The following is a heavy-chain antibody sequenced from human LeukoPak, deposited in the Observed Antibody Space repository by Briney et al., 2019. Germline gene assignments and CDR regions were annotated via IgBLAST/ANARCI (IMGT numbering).Heavy chain of an antibody. D-gene: IGHD3-3*01. CDR3: AREYDFWSGYYTD. J-gene: IGHJ4*02. CDR1: GGSISSYY. CDR2: IYTSGST. V-gene: IGHV4-4*07. Sequence: SETLSLTCTVSGGSISSYYWSWVRQPAGKGLEWIGRIYTSGSTNYNPSLKSRVTMSVDTSKTQFSLKLSSVTAADTAVYYCAREYDFWSGYYTDWGQGTLVTVSS.